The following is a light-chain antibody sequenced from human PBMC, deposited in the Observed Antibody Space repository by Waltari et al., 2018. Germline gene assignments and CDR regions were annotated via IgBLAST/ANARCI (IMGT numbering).Light chain of an antibody. CDR3: QQYGSSPT. Sequence: DIVLTQSPGTLSLSPGERATLSCRASQTISNYLAWYQQKPGQAPRLLIYDASSRAIGIPDRFSGSGSGTDFTLISSRLEPEDFAMYYCQQYGSSPTFGQGTKLEIK. CDR2: DAS. V-gene: IGKV3-20*01. CDR1: QTISNY. J-gene: IGKJ2*01.